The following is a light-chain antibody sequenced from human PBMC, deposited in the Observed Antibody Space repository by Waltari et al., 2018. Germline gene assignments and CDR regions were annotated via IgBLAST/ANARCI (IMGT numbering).Light chain of an antibody. J-gene: IGLJ2*01. CDR1: NSDVGRFNL. V-gene: IGLV2-23*02. CDR3: CSYAGTNTRV. Sequence: QSALTQPASVSGSPGPRITVSCSGPNSDVGRFNLVSGYLQPPGKAPKLVIYEITKRPSGVSNRFSGSKSGNTASLTISGLQAEDEADYYCCSYAGTNTRVFGGGTKLTVL. CDR2: EIT.